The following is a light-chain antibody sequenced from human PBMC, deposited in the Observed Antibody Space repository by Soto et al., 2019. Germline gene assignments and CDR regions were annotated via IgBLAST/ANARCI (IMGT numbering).Light chain of an antibody. V-gene: IGLV2-23*01. CDR2: DGS. J-gene: IGLJ1*01. CDR1: SSDVGNYNL. CDR3: CSYATTSTYV. Sequence: QSAVTQPASVSGSPGQSITISCTGTSSDVGNYNLVSWYQHHPGKAPKLMIYDGSKRPSGVSNRFSGSKSGNTASLTISGLQAEDECDYYCCSYATTSTYVFGTGTKVTVL.